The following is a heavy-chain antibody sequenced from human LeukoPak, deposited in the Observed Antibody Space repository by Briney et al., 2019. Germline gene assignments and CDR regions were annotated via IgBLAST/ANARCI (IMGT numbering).Heavy chain of an antibody. J-gene: IGHJ4*02. CDR3: ARGAVAGLPDY. V-gene: IGHV3-9*01. CDR1: GFTFDDYA. D-gene: IGHD6-19*01. Sequence: GGSLRLSCAASGFTFDDYAMHWVRQAPGKGLEWVSGISWNSGSIGYADSVKGRFTISRDNAKNSLYLQMNSLRAEDTALYYCARGAVAGLPDYWGQETLVTVSS. CDR2: ISWNSGSI.